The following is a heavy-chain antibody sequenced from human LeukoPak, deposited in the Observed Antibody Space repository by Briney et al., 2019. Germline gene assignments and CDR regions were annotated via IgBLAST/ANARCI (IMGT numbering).Heavy chain of an antibody. CDR3: ASLRVYNWFDP. V-gene: IGHV4-39*01. J-gene: IGHJ5*02. CDR2: IYYSGST. CDR1: GGSISSSSYY. Sequence: SETLSLTCTVSGGSISSSSYYWGWIRQPPGKGLEWIGSIYYSGSTYYNPSLKSRVTISVDTSKNQFSLKLSSVTAADTAVYYCASLRVYNWFDPWGQGTLVTVSS.